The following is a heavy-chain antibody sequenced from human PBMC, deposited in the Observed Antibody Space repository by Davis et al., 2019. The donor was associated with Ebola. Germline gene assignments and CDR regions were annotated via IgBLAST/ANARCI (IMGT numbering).Heavy chain of an antibody. CDR3: ARDVRTLGGLLISGRLGAVDI. CDR1: GGSFIGYY. J-gene: IGHJ3*02. Sequence: LSLTFAVYGGSFIGYYWSWIRQPPRKRLEFVSVLSGSGASTYYAYSVKRRFTISRDNSKNTLYLQMNSLRVEDTAVYYCARDVRTLGGLLISGRLGAVDIWGQGKMVTVSS. CDR2: LSGSGAST. V-gene: IGHV3-23*01. D-gene: IGHD2/OR15-2a*01.